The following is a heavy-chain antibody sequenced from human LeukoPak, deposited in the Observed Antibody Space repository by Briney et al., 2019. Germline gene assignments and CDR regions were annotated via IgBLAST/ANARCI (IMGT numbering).Heavy chain of an antibody. V-gene: IGHV3-7*01. Sequence: GGYLRLSCAASGFTFSRNWMSWVRQAPGKGPEWVANIKEDGSEKYYVDSVKGRFTISRDNAKNSLYLQMNSLRAEDAAVYYCARADVYNKYFDYWSQGTLVTVSS. D-gene: IGHD5/OR15-5a*01. J-gene: IGHJ4*02. CDR1: GFTFSRNW. CDR3: ARADVYNKYFDY. CDR2: IKEDGSEK.